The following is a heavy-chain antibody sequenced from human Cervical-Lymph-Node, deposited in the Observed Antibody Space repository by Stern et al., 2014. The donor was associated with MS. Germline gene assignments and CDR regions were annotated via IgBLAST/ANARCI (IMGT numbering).Heavy chain of an antibody. Sequence: EVQLEESGPEVKKPGESLKISCSGSGYNFTTYWIGWARQMPGKGLEWMGIIYPGDSATRYSPPFQGQVTISVDKSISTAYLQWNSLKASDTAMYYCARVFGSAVPDFWGRGALVTVSS. V-gene: IGHV5-51*01. D-gene: IGHD6-25*01. J-gene: IGHJ4*02. CDR1: GYNFTTYW. CDR2: IYPGDSAT. CDR3: ARVFGSAVPDF.